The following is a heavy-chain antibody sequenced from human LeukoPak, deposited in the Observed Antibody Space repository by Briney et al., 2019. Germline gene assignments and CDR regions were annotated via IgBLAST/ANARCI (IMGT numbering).Heavy chain of an antibody. CDR3: AKAGGRYCSGGSCSDFDY. J-gene: IGHJ4*02. Sequence: GGSLRLSCAASEFSVGSNYMTWVRQAPGKGLEWVSDISGSGGSTYYADSVKGRFTISRDNSKNTMYLQMNSLRAEDTAVYYCAKAGGRYCSGGSCSDFDYWGRGTLVTVSS. CDR1: EFSVGSNY. V-gene: IGHV3-23*01. CDR2: ISGSGGST. D-gene: IGHD2-15*01.